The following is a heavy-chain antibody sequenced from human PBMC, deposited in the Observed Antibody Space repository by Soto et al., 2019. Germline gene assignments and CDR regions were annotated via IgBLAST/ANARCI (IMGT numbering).Heavy chain of an antibody. CDR3: ARDSERGGSYKNEGYYYYYGMDV. CDR1: GGTFSSYA. V-gene: IGHV1-69*01. D-gene: IGHD1-26*01. J-gene: IGHJ6*02. CDR2: IIPIFGTA. Sequence: QVQLVQSGAEVKKPGSSVKVSCKASGGTFSSYAISWVRQAPGQGLEWMGGIIPIFGTANYAQKFQGRVTITADESTSTAYMGLSSLRSEDTAVYYCARDSERGGSYKNEGYYYYYGMDVWGQGTTVTVSS.